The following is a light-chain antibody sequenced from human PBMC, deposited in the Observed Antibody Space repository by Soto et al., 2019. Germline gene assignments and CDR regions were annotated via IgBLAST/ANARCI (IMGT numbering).Light chain of an antibody. J-gene: IGLJ1*01. CDR2: EVS. Sequence: QYALTQPASVSGSPGQAITISCTGTSSDVGGYNYVSWYQQHPGKAPKLMIYEVSNRPSGVSDRFSGSKSGNTASLTISGLQAEDEADYYCTSYTSSSTPVFGTGTK. CDR1: SSDVGGYNY. CDR3: TSYTSSSTPV. V-gene: IGLV2-14*01.